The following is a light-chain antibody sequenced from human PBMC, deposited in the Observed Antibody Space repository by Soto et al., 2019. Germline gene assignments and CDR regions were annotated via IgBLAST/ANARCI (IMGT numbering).Light chain of an antibody. CDR1: QGIGNA. J-gene: IGKJ5*01. Sequence: AIQMTQSPSSLSASVGDRVTISCRASQGIGNALGWYQQKPGKAPKVLIYDASSLGSGVPSRFSGSGSGTEFTLTISSLQPDDFATYFCQQYQTYSTFGQGTRLEIK. CDR2: DAS. CDR3: QQYQTYST. V-gene: IGKV1-13*02.